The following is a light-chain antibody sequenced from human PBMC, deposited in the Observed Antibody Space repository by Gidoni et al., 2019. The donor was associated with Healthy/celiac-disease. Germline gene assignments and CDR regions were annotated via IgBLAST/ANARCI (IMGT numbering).Light chain of an antibody. CDR3: QRQGS. CDR2: AAS. V-gene: IGKV1-9*01. CDR1: QGISSY. J-gene: IGKJ2*04. Sequence: DIQLTQSPSFLSASVGDRVTITCWASQGISSYLAWYQQKPGKAPKLLIYAASTLQSGVPSRFSGSGSGTEFTLTISSLQPEDFATYYCQRQGSFGQETKLEIK.